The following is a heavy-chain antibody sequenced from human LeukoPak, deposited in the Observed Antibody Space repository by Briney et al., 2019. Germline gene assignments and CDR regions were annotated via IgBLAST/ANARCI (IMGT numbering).Heavy chain of an antibody. CDR2: ISWNSGSI. J-gene: IGHJ4*02. CDR3: AKGSSFDY. Sequence: GGSLRLSCAASGFTSDDYAMHWVRQAPGKGLEWVSGISWNSGSIGYADSVKGRFTISRDNAKNSLYLQMNSLRAEDMALYYCAKGSSFDYWGQGTLVTVSS. D-gene: IGHD6-13*01. V-gene: IGHV3-9*02. CDR1: GFTSDDYA.